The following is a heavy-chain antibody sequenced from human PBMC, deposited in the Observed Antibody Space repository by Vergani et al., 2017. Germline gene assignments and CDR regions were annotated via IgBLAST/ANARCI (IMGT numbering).Heavy chain of an antibody. Sequence: EVQLVESGGGLVQPGGSLRLSCAASGFTFSSYAMSWVRQAPGKGLEWVSAISGSGGSTYYADSVKGRFTISRDNSKNTLYLQMNSLRAEDTAVYYCAYLSYDSSGYYQYYYYYGMDVWGQGTTVTVSS. D-gene: IGHD3-22*01. V-gene: IGHV3-23*04. CDR2: ISGSGGST. CDR1: GFTFSSYA. J-gene: IGHJ6*02. CDR3: AYLSYDSSGYYQYYYYYGMDV.